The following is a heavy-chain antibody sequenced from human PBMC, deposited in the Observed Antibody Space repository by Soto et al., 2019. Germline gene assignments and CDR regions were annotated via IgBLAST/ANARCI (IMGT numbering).Heavy chain of an antibody. V-gene: IGHV3-74*01. CDR3: VRTSLVVAAATREDY. D-gene: IGHD2-15*01. CDR2: INSDGSST. CDR1: GFTFSSFW. J-gene: IGHJ4*02. Sequence: VQLVESGGGLVQPGGSLRLSCAASGFTFSSFWMHWVRQASGKGLVWVSRINSDGSSTSYADSVKGRFTIYRDNAKNTLYMQMNSQRAEDTAVYYCVRTSLVVAAATREDYWGQGTLVTVSS.